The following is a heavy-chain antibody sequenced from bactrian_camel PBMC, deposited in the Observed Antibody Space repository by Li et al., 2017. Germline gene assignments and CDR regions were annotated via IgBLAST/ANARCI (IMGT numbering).Heavy chain of an antibody. CDR2: IVGDGST. D-gene: IGHD1*01. J-gene: IGHJ4*01. V-gene: IGHV3S10*01. CDR1: GFTVSAYA. Sequence: DVQLVESGGGLVQPGGSLRLSCAASGFTVSAYAMSWVRQAPGKEREGVAVIVGDGSTAYVDSVKGRFTISRDNAKNTVYLQMNSLRPEDTAMYYCAGDEGRSANTYLTCTHRAASGQGTQVTVS.